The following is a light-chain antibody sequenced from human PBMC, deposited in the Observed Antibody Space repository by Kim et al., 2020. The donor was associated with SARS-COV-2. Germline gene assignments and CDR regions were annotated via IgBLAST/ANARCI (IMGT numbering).Light chain of an antibody. V-gene: IGLV1-40*01. CDR1: SSNSGAGYD. Sequence: GQRVTISCTGSSSNSGAGYDVHWYQQLPGTAPKLLIYGNSNRPSGVPDRFSGSKSGTSASLAITGLQAEDEADYYCQSYDSSLSWVFGGGTQLTVL. CDR3: QSYDSSLSWV. CDR2: GNS. J-gene: IGLJ3*02.